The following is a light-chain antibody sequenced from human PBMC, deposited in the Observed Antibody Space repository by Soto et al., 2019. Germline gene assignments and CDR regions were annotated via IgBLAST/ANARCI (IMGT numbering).Light chain of an antibody. Sequence: QSALTQPASVSGSPGQSITISCTGTSSDVGDYNYVSWYQQHPGKAPKLMIYEVSNRPSGVSNRFSGSKSGNTASLTISGLQAEDEADYYCSSYTSSITLVFGGGTQLTVL. V-gene: IGLV2-14*01. CDR3: SSYTSSITLV. J-gene: IGLJ7*01. CDR2: EVS. CDR1: SSDVGDYNY.